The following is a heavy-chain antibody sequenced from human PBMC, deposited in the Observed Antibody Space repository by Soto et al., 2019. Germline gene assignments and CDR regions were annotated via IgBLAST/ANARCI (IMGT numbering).Heavy chain of an antibody. V-gene: IGHV1-3*01. CDR1: GYTFTSYA. J-gene: IGHJ5*02. CDR3: ARTDIVVVVAATLNWFDP. Sequence: GASVKVSCKASGYTFTSYAMHWVRQAPGQRLEWMGWINAGNGNTKYSQKFQGRVTITRDTSASTAYMELSSLRSEDTAVYYCARTDIVVVVAATLNWFDPWGQGTLVTVSS. D-gene: IGHD2-15*01. CDR2: INAGNGNT.